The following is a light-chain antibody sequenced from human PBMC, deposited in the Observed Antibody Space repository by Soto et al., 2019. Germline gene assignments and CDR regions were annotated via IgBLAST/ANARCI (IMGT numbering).Light chain of an antibody. CDR1: HNINTY. V-gene: IGKV1-39*01. J-gene: IGKJ5*01. CDR3: QQSSSTPIT. CDR2: AAS. Sequence: DIQMTQSPSSLSASVGDRVTITCRASHNINTYLNWYQQKPGKAPNLLIYAASNLQSGVPSRFSGSGSGTDFNLTISSLQPEDFATYYCQQSSSTPITFGQGTRL.